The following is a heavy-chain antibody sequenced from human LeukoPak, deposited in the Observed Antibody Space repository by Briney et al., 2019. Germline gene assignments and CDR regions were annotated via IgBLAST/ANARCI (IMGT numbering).Heavy chain of an antibody. CDR3: ARDYGDRGYQNRDYYYGMDV. D-gene: IGHD4-17*01. CDR2: IKQDGSEK. J-gene: IGHJ6*02. V-gene: IGHV3-7*01. Sequence: PGGSLRLSCAASGFTFSSYWMSWVRQAPGKGLEWVANIKQDGSEKYYVDSVKGRFTISRDNAKNSLYLQMNSLRAEDTAVYYCARDYGDRGYQNRDYYYGMDVWGQGTTVTVSS. CDR1: GFTFSSYW.